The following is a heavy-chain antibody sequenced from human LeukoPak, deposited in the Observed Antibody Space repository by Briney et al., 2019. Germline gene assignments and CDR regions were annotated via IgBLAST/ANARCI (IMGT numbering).Heavy chain of an antibody. CDR2: ISSTSKYI. V-gene: IGHV3-21*01. CDR3: AREYTAMAYDY. Sequence: PGGSLRLSCVASGFAFGDDSMNWVRQPPGKGLEWVSSISSTSKYIYYADSVKGRFTISRDNAKNSLFLQMNNLRVDDSAVYYCAREYTAMAYDYWGQGNLVTVSS. D-gene: IGHD5-18*01. J-gene: IGHJ4*02. CDR1: GFAFGDDS.